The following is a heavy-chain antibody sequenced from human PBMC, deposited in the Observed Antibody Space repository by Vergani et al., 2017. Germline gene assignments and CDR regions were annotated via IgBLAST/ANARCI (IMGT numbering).Heavy chain of an antibody. V-gene: IGHV1-69*04. D-gene: IGHD3-10*01. CDR1: GGTFSSYA. CDR3: ARDLEGMVRGVSAMDV. Sequence: QVQLVQSGAEVKKPGSSVKVSCKASGGTFSSYAISWVRQAPGQGLEWMGRIIPILGIANYAQKFQGRVTITADKSTSTAYMELSSLRSEDTAVYYCARDLEGMVRGVSAMDVWGQGTTVTVSS. J-gene: IGHJ6*02. CDR2: IIPILGIA.